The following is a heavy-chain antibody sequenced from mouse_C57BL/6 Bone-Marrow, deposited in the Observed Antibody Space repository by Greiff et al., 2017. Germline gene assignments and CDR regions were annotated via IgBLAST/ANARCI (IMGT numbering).Heavy chain of an antibody. Sequence: EVKLVESGGDLVKPGGSLKLSCAASGFTFSSSGMSWVRQTPDKRLEWVATISSGGSYTYYPDTVKGRFTISRDNAKNTLYLQMSSMKSEDTAMYDCARQEGYYSNPFAYWGQGTLVTVSA. J-gene: IGHJ3*01. V-gene: IGHV5-6*01. D-gene: IGHD2-5*01. CDR1: GFTFSSSG. CDR3: ARQEGYYSNPFAY. CDR2: ISSGGSYT.